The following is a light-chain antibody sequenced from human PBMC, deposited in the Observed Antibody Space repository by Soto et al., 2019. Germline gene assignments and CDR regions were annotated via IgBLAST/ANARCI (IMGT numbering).Light chain of an antibody. J-gene: IGKJ4*01. Sequence: DIQMTQSPSSLSASVGDSVTITCRASQSISSYLNWYQQKPGKAPELLIYAASSLQSGVPSRFNGSGSGTDFTLTIISLQPEDFATYYCQQSYSTPRLTFGGGTKVEIK. CDR3: QQSYSTPRLT. CDR1: QSISSY. V-gene: IGKV1-39*01. CDR2: AAS.